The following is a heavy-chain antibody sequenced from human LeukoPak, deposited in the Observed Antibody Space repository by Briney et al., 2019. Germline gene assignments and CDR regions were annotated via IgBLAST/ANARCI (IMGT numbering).Heavy chain of an antibody. V-gene: IGHV3-20*04. D-gene: IGHD1-26*01. CDR2: INWNGGST. CDR3: ARLGSGSYYGYDYFDY. J-gene: IGHJ4*02. Sequence: GGSLRLSCAASGFTFDDYGMSWVRQAPGKGLEWVSGINWNGGSTGYADSVKGRFTISRDNAKNSLYLQINSLRAEDTALYYCARLGSGSYYGYDYFDYWGQGTLVTVSS. CDR1: GFTFDDYG.